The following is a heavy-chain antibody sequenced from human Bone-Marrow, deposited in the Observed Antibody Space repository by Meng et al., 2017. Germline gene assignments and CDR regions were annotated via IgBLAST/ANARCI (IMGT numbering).Heavy chain of an antibody. Sequence: ASVKVSCKASGYTFTGYYMHWVRQAPGQGLEWMGWINPNSGGTNYAQKFQGRVTITADKSTSTAYMELSSLRSEDTAVYYCARVTMGVVAATGYYYGMDVWGQGTTVTVSS. CDR2: INPNSGGT. CDR3: ARVTMGVVAATGYYYGMDV. CDR1: GYTFTGYY. D-gene: IGHD2-15*01. J-gene: IGHJ6*02. V-gene: IGHV1-2*02.